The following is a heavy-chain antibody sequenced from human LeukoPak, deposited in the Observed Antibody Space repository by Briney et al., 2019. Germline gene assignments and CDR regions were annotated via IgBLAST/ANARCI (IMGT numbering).Heavy chain of an antibody. CDR1: GDSISSRSYY. D-gene: IGHD6-13*01. Sequence: SETLSLTCTVSGDSISSRSYYWGWIRQPPGKGLEWIGKIYYGRNYKWNSSLKSRGTTSVDTSKNQFSLKLSSVTAADTAVYYCATQSSSWHYLEYWGQGTLVTVSS. CDR3: ATQSSSWHYLEY. J-gene: IGHJ4*02. CDR2: IYYGRNY. V-gene: IGHV4-39*01.